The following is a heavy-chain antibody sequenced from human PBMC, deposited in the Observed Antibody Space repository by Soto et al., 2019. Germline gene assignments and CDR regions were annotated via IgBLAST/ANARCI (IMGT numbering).Heavy chain of an antibody. CDR1: GYTFTSYG. CDR3: ARDLGYSYGPDQSYYYYYGMDV. Sequence: ASVKVSSKASGYTFTSYGISWVRQAPGQGLEWMGWISAYNGNTNYAQKLQGRVTMTTDTSTSTAYMELRSLRSDDTAVYYCARDLGYSYGPDQSYYYYYGMDVWGQGTTVTVSS. CDR2: ISAYNGNT. J-gene: IGHJ6*02. D-gene: IGHD5-18*01. V-gene: IGHV1-18*01.